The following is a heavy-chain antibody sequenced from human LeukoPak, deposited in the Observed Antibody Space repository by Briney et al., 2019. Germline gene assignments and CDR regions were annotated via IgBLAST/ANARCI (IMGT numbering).Heavy chain of an antibody. D-gene: IGHD3-22*01. V-gene: IGHV3-7*01. CDR2: IKQDGSEK. CDR3: AKDRSSGYSYYFDY. Sequence: PGGSLRLSCAASGFTFSDYWMSWVRQAPGKGLEWVANIKQDGSEKYYVDSVKGRFTISRDNSKNTLYLQMNSLRAEDTAVYYCAKDRSSGYSYYFDYWGQGTLVTVSS. CDR1: GFTFSDYW. J-gene: IGHJ4*02.